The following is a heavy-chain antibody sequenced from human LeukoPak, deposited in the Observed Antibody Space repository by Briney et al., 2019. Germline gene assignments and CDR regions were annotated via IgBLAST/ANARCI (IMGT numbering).Heavy chain of an antibody. Sequence: GGSLRLSCAASGFTVSSNYMSWVRQAPGKRLEWVSVIYSGGSTYYADSVKGRFTISRDNSKNTLYLQMNSLRAEDTAVYYCARIYGSGSYPWFDPWGQGTLVTVSS. D-gene: IGHD3-10*01. CDR2: IYSGGST. CDR3: ARIYGSGSYPWFDP. J-gene: IGHJ5*02. V-gene: IGHV3-53*01. CDR1: GFTVSSNY.